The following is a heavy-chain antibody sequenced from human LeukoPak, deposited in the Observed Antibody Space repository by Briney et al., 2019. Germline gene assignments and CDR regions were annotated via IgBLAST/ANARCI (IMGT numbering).Heavy chain of an antibody. CDR3: ARGLTYYYGSGSYYRYYYYYMDV. V-gene: IGHV4-34*01. D-gene: IGHD3-10*01. CDR2: INHSGST. J-gene: IGHJ6*03. Sequence: SETLSLTCAVYGGSFSGYYWSWIRQPPEKGLEWIGEINHSGSTNYNPSLKSRVTISVDTSKNQFSLKLSSVTAADTAVYYCARGLTYYYGSGSYYRYYYYYMDVWGKGTTVTVSS. CDR1: GGSFSGYY.